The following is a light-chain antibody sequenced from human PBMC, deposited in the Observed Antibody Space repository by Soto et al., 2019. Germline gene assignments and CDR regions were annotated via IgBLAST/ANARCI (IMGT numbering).Light chain of an antibody. Sequence: EIVMTQSPATMSVSPGERATLSCRASQSVSSSLAWYQQKPGQAPRLLIYHASTGATSIPARFSGSGSGTDFSLTISSLQSEDFVVYYCLQYHHWPLTFGGGTKVEI. CDR3: LQYHHWPLT. V-gene: IGKV3-15*01. CDR1: QSVSSS. CDR2: HAS. J-gene: IGKJ4*01.